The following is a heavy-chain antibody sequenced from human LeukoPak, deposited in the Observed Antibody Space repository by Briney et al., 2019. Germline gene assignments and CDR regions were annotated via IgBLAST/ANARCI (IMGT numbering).Heavy chain of an antibody. J-gene: IGHJ3*02. Sequence: GGSLRLSRAASGFTFSSYWMSWVRQAPGKGLEWVANIKQDGSEKYYVDSVKGQFTISRDNAKNSLYLQMNSLRAEDTAVYYCARTPSMWPDAFDIWGQGTMVTVSS. CDR2: IKQDGSEK. CDR3: ARTPSMWPDAFDI. D-gene: IGHD2/OR15-2a*01. CDR1: GFTFSSYW. V-gene: IGHV3-7*03.